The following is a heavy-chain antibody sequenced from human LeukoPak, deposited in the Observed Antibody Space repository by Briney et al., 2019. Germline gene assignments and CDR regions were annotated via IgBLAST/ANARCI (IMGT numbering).Heavy chain of an antibody. V-gene: IGHV3-30-3*02. CDR3: AKSRGIYGDSGWRTFDY. Sequence: GRSLRLSCEASGFTFSHYAMHWVRQSPGKGLEWVAVISYDGSNKYYADSVKGRFTISRDNSKNTLYLQMNSLRAEDTAKYYCAKSRGIYGDSGWRTFDYWGQGTLVTVSS. D-gene: IGHD6-19*01. CDR1: GFTFSHYA. J-gene: IGHJ4*02. CDR2: ISYDGSNK.